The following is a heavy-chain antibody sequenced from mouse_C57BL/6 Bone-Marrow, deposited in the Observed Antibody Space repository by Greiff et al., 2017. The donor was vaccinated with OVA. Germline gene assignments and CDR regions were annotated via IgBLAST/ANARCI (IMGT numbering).Heavy chain of an antibody. D-gene: IGHD1-1*01. CDR2: IYPGSGST. CDR1: GYTFTSYW. Sequence: QVQLKESGAELVKPGASVKMSCKASGYTFTSYWITWVKQRPGQGLEWIGDIYPGSGSTNYNEKFKSKATLTVDTSSSTAYMQLSSLTSEDSAVYYCARDGSSFYWYFDVWGTGTTVTVSS. CDR3: ARDGSSFYWYFDV. J-gene: IGHJ1*03. V-gene: IGHV1-55*01.